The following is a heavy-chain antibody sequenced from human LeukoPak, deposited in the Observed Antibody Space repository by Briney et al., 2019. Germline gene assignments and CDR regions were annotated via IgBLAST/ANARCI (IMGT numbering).Heavy chain of an antibody. J-gene: IGHJ3*02. Sequence: PGGSLRLSCAASGFTFSSYGMHWVRQAPGKGLEWVAVISYDGSNKYYADSVKGRFTISRDNSKNKLYLQMNSLRAEDTAVYYCAKEVGDNRAVASDNAFDIWGQGTMVTVSS. CDR3: AKEVGDNRAVASDNAFDI. CDR2: ISYDGSNK. V-gene: IGHV3-30*18. CDR1: GFTFSSYG. D-gene: IGHD6-19*01.